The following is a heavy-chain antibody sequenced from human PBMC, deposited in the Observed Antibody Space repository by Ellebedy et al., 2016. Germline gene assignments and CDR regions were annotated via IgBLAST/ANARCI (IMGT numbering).Heavy chain of an antibody. CDR3: ARDQRPRGSSGWRYFDY. J-gene: IGHJ4*02. Sequence: ASVKVFCKASGYTFTGYYMHWVRQAPGQGLEWMGWINPNSGGTNYAQKFQGWVTMTRDTSISTAYMELSRLRSDDTAVYYCARDQRPRGSSGWRYFDYWGQGTLVTVSS. CDR2: INPNSGGT. V-gene: IGHV1-2*04. D-gene: IGHD6-19*01. CDR1: GYTFTGYY.